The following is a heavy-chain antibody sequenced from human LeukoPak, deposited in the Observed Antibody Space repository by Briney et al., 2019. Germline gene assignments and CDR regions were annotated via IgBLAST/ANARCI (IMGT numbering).Heavy chain of an antibody. CDR3: ARVPPVVDFWSGTNYYYYMDV. D-gene: IGHD3-3*01. CDR1: GYTFTSYD. J-gene: IGHJ6*03. Sequence: ASVKVSCKASGYTFTSYDINWVRQATGQGLEWMGWMNPNSGNTGYAQKFQGRVTMTRNTSISTAYMELSSLRSEDTAVYYCARVPPVVDFWSGTNYYYYMDVWGKGTTVTVSS. CDR2: MNPNSGNT. V-gene: IGHV1-8*01.